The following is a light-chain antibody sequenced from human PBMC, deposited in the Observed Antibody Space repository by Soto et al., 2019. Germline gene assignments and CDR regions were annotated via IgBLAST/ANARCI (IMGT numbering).Light chain of an antibody. CDR2: YDT. CDR3: QVWDSSTNGVV. Sequence: SYELTQPPSVSVAPGMTARITCGGNNIGSKTVHWFQQKPGPAPVLVIYYDTDRPSGIPERFSGSNSGNTATLTISRVEAGDEADYYCQVWDSSTNGVVFGGGTKLTVL. J-gene: IGLJ2*01. CDR1: NIGSKT. V-gene: IGLV3-21*04.